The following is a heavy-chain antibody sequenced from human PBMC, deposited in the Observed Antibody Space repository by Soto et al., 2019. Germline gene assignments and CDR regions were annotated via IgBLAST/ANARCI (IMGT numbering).Heavy chain of an antibody. CDR2: IYHTGNG. V-gene: IGHV4-30-2*01. D-gene: IGHD2-8*01. CDR1: GGSLTNAGYS. J-gene: IGHJ5*02. Sequence: LLQESGSGLVRPSQTLSVTCAVSGGSLTNAGYSWTWIRRAPGQGLEWIGHIYHTGNGYDNPALKGPVTISLDMSKSHFSQTLTSVIAAVTALYYCARNCTYVGMYWFDPWRQGILVTVS. CDR3: ARNCTYVGMYWFDP.